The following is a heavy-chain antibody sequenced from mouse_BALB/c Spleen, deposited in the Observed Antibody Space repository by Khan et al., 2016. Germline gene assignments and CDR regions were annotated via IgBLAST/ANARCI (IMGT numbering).Heavy chain of an antibody. J-gene: IGHJ2*01. V-gene: IGHV1-26*01. CDR3: ASRGCRFVG. CDR1: GYSFTGYY. D-gene: IGHD3-3*01. Sequence: VQLQQSGPDLVKPGDSVNISCTASGYSFTGYYMHWVKQSLGKSLEWMGRFNPNNGGTSYNQKFKGKAIITVDKSSSQAYMEFRSLTSEDSAVCYGASRGCRFVGWGQGTPLTVSA. CDR2: FNPNNGGT.